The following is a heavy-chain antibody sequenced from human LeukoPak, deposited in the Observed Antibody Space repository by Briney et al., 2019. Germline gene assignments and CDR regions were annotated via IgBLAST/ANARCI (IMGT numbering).Heavy chain of an antibody. V-gene: IGHV1-69*05. D-gene: IGHD3-22*01. CDR2: IIPMFGRT. CDR1: GGTLSTSA. J-gene: IGHJ4*02. Sequence: SVKVSCKTSGGTLSTSAINWVRQAPGQGLEWMGGIIPMFGRTNNAQKFQGRVTITTDGSTSTAYMELGSLRSEDTAVYYCARNPRYYSDTSGYYPFDYWGQGTLVTVSS. CDR3: ARNPRYYSDTSGYYPFDY.